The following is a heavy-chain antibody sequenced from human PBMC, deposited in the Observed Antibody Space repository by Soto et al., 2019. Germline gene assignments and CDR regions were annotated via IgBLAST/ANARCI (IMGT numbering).Heavy chain of an antibody. D-gene: IGHD3-10*01. CDR2: IKFDESNK. Sequence: EVQLVESGGGLVQPGESLRLSCVVSGFTFSNYWMSWVRQAPGKGLEWVGRIKFDESNKQYVGSEKGRFTISRDNADNSLYLQMNSLRGEDTALYYCARDSGYGSGITVNHYFDYWGQGTLVNVSS. CDR3: ARDSGYGSGITVNHYFDY. CDR1: GFTFSNYW. V-gene: IGHV3-7*01. J-gene: IGHJ4*02.